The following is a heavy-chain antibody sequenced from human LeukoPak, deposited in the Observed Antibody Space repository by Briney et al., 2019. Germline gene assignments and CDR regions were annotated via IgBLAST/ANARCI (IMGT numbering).Heavy chain of an antibody. CDR3: ARGQLVPDAFDI. Sequence: ASVKVSCKASGGTFSSYAISWVRRAPGQGLEWMGGIIPIFGTANYAQKFQGRVTITAGKSTSTAYMELSSLRSEDTAVYYCARGQLVPDAFDIWGQGTMVTVSS. D-gene: IGHD1-1*01. CDR2: IIPIFGTA. J-gene: IGHJ3*02. CDR1: GGTFSSYA. V-gene: IGHV1-69*06.